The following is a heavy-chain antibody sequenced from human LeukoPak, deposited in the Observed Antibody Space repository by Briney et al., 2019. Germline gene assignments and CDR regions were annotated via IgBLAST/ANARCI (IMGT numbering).Heavy chain of an antibody. CDR2: INPNSGGT. V-gene: IGHV1-2*02. CDR1: GYTFTGYY. Sequence: ASVKVSCKASGYTFTGYYMHWARQAPGQGLEWMGWINPNSGGTNYAQKFQGRVTMTRDTSISTAYMELSRLRSDDTAVYYCAGDPYNWNGLAYFDYWGQGTLVTVSS. D-gene: IGHD1-20*01. J-gene: IGHJ4*02. CDR3: AGDPYNWNGLAYFDY.